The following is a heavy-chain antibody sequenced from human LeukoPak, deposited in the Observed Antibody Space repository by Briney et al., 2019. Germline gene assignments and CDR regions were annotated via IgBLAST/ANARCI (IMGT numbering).Heavy chain of an antibody. D-gene: IGHD1-1*01. Sequence: GGSLRLSCAASGFIFNNFATSWVRQAPGKGLEWVPAIGDNGGDTKYAASVKGRFTIYRDNSRNTLYLQMNSLRVEDTAIYYCGRDWKLDYWGQGTLVTVSS. V-gene: IGHV3-23*01. CDR1: GFIFNNFA. CDR2: IGDNGGDT. J-gene: IGHJ4*02. CDR3: GRDWKLDY.